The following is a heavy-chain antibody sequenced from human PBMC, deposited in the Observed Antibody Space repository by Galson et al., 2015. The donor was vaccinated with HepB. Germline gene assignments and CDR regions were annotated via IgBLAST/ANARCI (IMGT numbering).Heavy chain of an antibody. CDR2: ISYDGSNK. CDR3: AKDLGSGWYLSDY. V-gene: IGHV3-30*18. Sequence: SLRLSCAASGFTFSSYGMHWVRQAPGKGLEWVALISYDGSNKYDADSLKGRFTISRDNSNNALYLQMNSLRAEDTAVYYCAKDLGSGWYLSDYWGQGTLVTVSS. D-gene: IGHD6-19*01. CDR1: GFTFSSYG. J-gene: IGHJ4*02.